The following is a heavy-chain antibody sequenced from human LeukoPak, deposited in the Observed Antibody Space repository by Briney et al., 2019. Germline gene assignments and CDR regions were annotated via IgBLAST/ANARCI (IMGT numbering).Heavy chain of an antibody. Sequence: GGSLRLSCAASGFTFSSYSMNWVRQAPGKGLEWVSSISSSSSYICYADSVKGRFTISRDNAKNSLYLQMNSLRAEDTAVYYCARGVRDYYDSSGPIPTHLVDAFDIWGQGTMVTVSS. CDR2: ISSSSSYI. CDR1: GFTFSSYS. V-gene: IGHV3-21*01. D-gene: IGHD3-22*01. CDR3: ARGVRDYYDSSGPIPTHLVDAFDI. J-gene: IGHJ3*02.